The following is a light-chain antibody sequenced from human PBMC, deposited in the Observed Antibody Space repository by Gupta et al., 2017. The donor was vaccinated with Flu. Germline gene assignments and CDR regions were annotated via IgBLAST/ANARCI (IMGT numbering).Light chain of an antibody. J-gene: IGKJ4*01. CDR3: QQSHSIPRT. V-gene: IGKV1-39*01. CDR1: QIISNY. Sequence: DIQMTQSPSSLSASVGDRVTITCRASQIISNYLNWFQQRPGKAPKLLIYAASSLQSGVPSRFSGSGSGTDFTLTISSLQTEDFATYYCQQSHSIPRTFGGGTKVEIK. CDR2: AAS.